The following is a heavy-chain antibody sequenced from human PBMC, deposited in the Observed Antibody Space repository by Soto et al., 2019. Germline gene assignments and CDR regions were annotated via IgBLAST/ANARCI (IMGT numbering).Heavy chain of an antibody. D-gene: IGHD1-26*01. Sequence: GGSLRLSCVASGFTVSSYIMTWVRQAPGKGLEWLSYISSSTDTIYYADSVKGRFTISRDNAKNSVFLQMNSLRAEDTAVYYCAREVGYYYYYVGVWGKGTTVTVSS. CDR3: AREVGYYYYYVGV. J-gene: IGHJ6*03. CDR2: ISSSTDTI. CDR1: GFTVSSYI. V-gene: IGHV3-48*01.